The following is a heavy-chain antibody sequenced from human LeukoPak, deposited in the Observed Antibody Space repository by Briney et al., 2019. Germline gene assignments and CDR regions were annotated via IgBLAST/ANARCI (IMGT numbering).Heavy chain of an antibody. Sequence: PGGSLRLSCVVSGFTFSDYGMNWVRQAPGKGLEWVSTISGSGGATYYPDSVRGRFTISRDNSKNTLYLQMNSLRAEDTAVYYCAKDPPEYFDYWGQGTLVTVSS. V-gene: IGHV3-23*01. CDR3: AKDPPEYFDY. CDR1: GFTFSDYG. CDR2: ISGSGGAT. J-gene: IGHJ4*02.